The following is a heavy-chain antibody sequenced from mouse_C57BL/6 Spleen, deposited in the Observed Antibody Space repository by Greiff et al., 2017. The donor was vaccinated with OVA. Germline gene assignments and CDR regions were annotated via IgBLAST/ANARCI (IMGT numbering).Heavy chain of an antibody. CDR1: GYTFTDYN. Sequence: EVKVVESGPELVKPGASVKMSCKASGYTFTDYNMHWVKQSHGKSLEWIGYINPNNGGTSYNQKFKGKATLTVSQSSSTAYMELRSLTSEDSAVYYCARLQQSTMDYWGQGTSVTVSS. J-gene: IGHJ4*01. V-gene: IGHV1-22*01. CDR2: INPNNGGT. D-gene: IGHD5-1*01. CDR3: ARLQQSTMDY.